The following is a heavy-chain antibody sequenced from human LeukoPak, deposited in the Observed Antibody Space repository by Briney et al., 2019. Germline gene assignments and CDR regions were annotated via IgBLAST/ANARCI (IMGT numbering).Heavy chain of an antibody. V-gene: IGHV1-8*01. CDR2: MNPNSGNT. D-gene: IGHD3-22*01. J-gene: IGHJ5*02. Sequence: ASVKVSCKASGYTFTSYDINWVRQATGQGLEWMGWMNPNSGNTGYAQKFQGRVTMTRNTSISTAYMELSSLRSEDTAVYYCARENSGYSYGRNYDSSGYYFSSPRVYWFDPWGQGTLVTVSS. CDR1: GYTFTSYD. CDR3: ARENSGYSYGRNYDSSGYYFSSPRVYWFDP.